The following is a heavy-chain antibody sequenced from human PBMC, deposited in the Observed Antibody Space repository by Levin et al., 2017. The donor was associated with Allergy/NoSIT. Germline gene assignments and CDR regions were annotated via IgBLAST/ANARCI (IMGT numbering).Heavy chain of an antibody. D-gene: IGHD3-22*01. CDR1: GFTFSGSA. CDR3: TRLALGSSGYDY. V-gene: IGHV3-73*01. CDR2: IRSKANSYAT. J-gene: IGHJ4*02. Sequence: GGSLRLSCAASGFTFSGSAMHWVRQASGKGLEWVGRIRSKANSYATAYAASVKGRFTISRDDSKNTAYLQMNSLKTEDTAVYYCTRLALGSSGYDYWGQGTLVTVSS.